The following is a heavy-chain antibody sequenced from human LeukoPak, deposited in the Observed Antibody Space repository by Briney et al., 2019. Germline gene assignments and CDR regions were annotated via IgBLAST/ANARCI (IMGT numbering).Heavy chain of an antibody. D-gene: IGHD3-22*01. CDR3: ARGDSESYYFDY. J-gene: IGHJ4*02. CDR2: IYYSGST. CDR1: GASMTDYY. Sequence: PSETLSLTCSVSGASMTDYYWSWIRQPPGKGLEWIGYIYYSGSTNYNPSLKSRVTISVDTSKNQFSLKLSSVTAADTAVYYCARGDSESYYFDYWGQGTLVTVSS. V-gene: IGHV4-59*01.